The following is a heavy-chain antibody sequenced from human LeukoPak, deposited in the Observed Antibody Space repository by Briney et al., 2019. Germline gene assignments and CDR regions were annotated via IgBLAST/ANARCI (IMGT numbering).Heavy chain of an antibody. V-gene: IGHV1-2*02. CDR1: GYTFTSYG. D-gene: IGHD3-22*01. CDR3: ARDAISRITMSY. CDR2: INPNSGGT. J-gene: IGHJ4*02. Sequence: ASVKVSCKASGYTFTSYGISWVRQAPGQGLEWMGWINPNSGGTNYAQKFQGRVTMTRDTSISTAYMELSRLRSDDTAVYYCARDAISRITMSYWGQGTLVTVSS.